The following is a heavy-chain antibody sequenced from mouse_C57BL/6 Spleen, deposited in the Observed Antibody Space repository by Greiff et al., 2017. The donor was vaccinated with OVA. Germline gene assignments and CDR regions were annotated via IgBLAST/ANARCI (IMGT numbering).Heavy chain of an antibody. CDR2: IYPGDGDT. Sequence: VQVVESGAELVKPGASVKISCKASGYAFSSYWLNWVKQRPGKGLEWIGQIYPGDGDTNYNGKFKGKATLTADKSSSTAYMQLSSLTSEDSAVYFCARADNYAMDYWGQGTSVTVSS. CDR3: ARADNYAMDY. D-gene: IGHD3-2*01. V-gene: IGHV1-80*01. J-gene: IGHJ4*01. CDR1: GYAFSSYW.